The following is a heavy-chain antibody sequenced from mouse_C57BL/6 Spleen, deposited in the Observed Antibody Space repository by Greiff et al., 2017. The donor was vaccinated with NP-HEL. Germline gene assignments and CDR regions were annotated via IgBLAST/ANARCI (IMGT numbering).Heavy chain of an antibody. CDR1: GFSLTSYG. CDR2: IWSGGST. Sequence: QVQLKESGPGLVQPSQSLSITCTVSGFSLTSYGVHWVRQSPGKGLEWLGVIWSGGSTDYNAAFISRLSISKDNSKSQVFFKMNSLQADDTAIYYCARNTADGSSDGGYFDVWGTGTTVTVSS. V-gene: IGHV2-2*01. J-gene: IGHJ1*03. D-gene: IGHD1-1*01. CDR3: ARNTADGSSDGGYFDV.